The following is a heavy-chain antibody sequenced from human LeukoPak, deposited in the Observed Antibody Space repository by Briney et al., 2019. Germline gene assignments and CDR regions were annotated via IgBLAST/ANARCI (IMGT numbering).Heavy chain of an antibody. V-gene: IGHV1-2*02. CDR3: ARDTYGGSYFPLPY. Sequence: ASVKVSCKASGYTFSGYYMHWVRQAPGQGLEWMGWLSPKSGATKYAQKFQGRVTLTRDLSLNTAYMELSSLTSDDTAVYYCARDTYGGSYFPLPYWGGGALVTVSS. J-gene: IGHJ4*02. D-gene: IGHD1-26*01. CDR1: GYTFSGYY. CDR2: LSPKSGAT.